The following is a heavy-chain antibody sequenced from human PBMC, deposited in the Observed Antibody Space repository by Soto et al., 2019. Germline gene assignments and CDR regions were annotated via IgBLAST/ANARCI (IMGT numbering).Heavy chain of an antibody. CDR1: GFTFSTYT. CDR2: ISGGGGSP. V-gene: IGHV3-23*01. D-gene: IGHD3-22*01. J-gene: IGHJ4*02. CDR3: AKARCVTTHCYVPGY. Sequence: EVHLLESGGGLGQPGGSLRLSCVASGFTFSTYTMSWVRQAPGKGLEWVSSISGGGGSPSYADSVQGRFSISRDNGQHQLYLQMNSLRGEDTATYYCAKARCVTTHCYVPGYWGQGALVIVSS.